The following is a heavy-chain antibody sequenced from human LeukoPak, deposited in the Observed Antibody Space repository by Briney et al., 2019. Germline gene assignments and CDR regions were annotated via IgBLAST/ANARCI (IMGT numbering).Heavy chain of an antibody. CDR3: ARQPSYDSSGYSAPFDY. Sequence: SETLSLTCTVSGGSISSSAYHWGWIRQPPGKGLEWIGSIYHSGSTYYNPSLKSRVTISVDTSKNQFSLKLSSVTAADTAVYYCARQPSYDSSGYSAPFDYWGQGTLVTVSS. D-gene: IGHD3-22*01. V-gene: IGHV4-39*01. J-gene: IGHJ4*02. CDR2: IYHSGST. CDR1: GGSISSSAYH.